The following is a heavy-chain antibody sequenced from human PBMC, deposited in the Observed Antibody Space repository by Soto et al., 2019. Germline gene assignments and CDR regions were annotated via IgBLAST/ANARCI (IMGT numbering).Heavy chain of an antibody. CDR3: ARGGVSTRTFDY. Sequence: GESLKISCKGSGYNFAGYWIAWVRQMPGKGLELMGIIYPSDSDTRYRPSFQGRVTISADKSISSAYLQWSSLRASDTAMYYCARGGVSTRTFDYWGQGTPVTVSS. V-gene: IGHV5-51*01. J-gene: IGHJ4*02. CDR1: GYNFAGYW. CDR2: IYPSDSDT. D-gene: IGHD3-3*01.